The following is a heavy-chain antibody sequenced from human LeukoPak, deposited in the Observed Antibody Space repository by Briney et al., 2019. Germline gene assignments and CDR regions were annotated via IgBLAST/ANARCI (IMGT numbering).Heavy chain of an antibody. V-gene: IGHV3-13*01. J-gene: IGHJ6*02. CDR2: IGTAGDT. CDR1: GFTFSSYD. D-gene: IGHD3-3*02. Sequence: PGGSLRLSCAASGFTFSSYDMHWVRQATGKGLEWVSAIGTAGDTYYPGSVKGRFTISRENAKNSLYLQMNSLRAWDTAVYYCARGEHFNYYYYGMDVWGQGTTVTVSS. CDR3: ARGEHFNYYYYGMDV.